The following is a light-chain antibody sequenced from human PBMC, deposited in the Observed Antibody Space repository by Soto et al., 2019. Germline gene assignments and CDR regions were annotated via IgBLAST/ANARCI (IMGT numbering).Light chain of an antibody. Sequence: DIQMTQSPSTVSASVGDGVTITCRASQSISTWLAWYQQKPGKAPNLLIYDASTLESGGPSGFSGSGSGTDFTLIISSLQPDDSATYYCQQYNSYPYTFGQGTKLEIK. CDR1: QSISTW. CDR3: QQYNSYPYT. V-gene: IGKV1-5*01. J-gene: IGKJ2*01. CDR2: DAS.